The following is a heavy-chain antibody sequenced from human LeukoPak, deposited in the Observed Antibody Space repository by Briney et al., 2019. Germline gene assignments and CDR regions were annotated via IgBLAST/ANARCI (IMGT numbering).Heavy chain of an antibody. V-gene: IGHV4-59*08. J-gene: IGHJ6*03. D-gene: IGHD6-13*01. CDR3: ARRSIAAANYYYYMDV. Sequence: PSETLSLTCTVSGGSISSYYWSWIRQPPGKGLEWIGYIYYSGSTNYNPSLKSRVIISVDTSKNQFSLKLSSVTAADTAVYYCARRSIAAANYYYYMDVWGKGTTVTVSS. CDR1: GGSISSYY. CDR2: IYYSGST.